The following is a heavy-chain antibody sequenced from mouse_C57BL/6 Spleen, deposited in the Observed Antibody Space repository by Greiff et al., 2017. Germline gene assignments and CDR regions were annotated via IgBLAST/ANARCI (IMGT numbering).Heavy chain of an antibody. V-gene: IGHV1-20*01. Sequence: VQLQQPGPELVKPGDSVKISCKASGYSFTGYFMNWVMQSHGKSLEWIGRINPYNGDTFYNQKFKGKATLTVDKSSSTAHMELRSLTSEDSAVYYCALITTVVAPFDYWGQGTTLTVSS. CDR2: INPYNGDT. J-gene: IGHJ2*01. CDR3: ALITTVVAPFDY. D-gene: IGHD1-1*01. CDR1: GYSFTGYF.